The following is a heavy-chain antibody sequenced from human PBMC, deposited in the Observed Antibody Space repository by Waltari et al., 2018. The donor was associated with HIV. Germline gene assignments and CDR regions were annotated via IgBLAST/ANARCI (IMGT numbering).Heavy chain of an antibody. CDR2: LFYTGGT. CDR1: GGSIRNSY. V-gene: IGHV4-59*01. CDR3: ARVPQQLVLSSYWYFDL. J-gene: IGHJ2*01. Sequence: QVQLQESGPGLVKPSETLYLTCTISGGSIRNSYWRWIRQPPGKGLEWIGSLFYTGGTNYNPSLESRVTISVDTSKNQFSLKLSSVTAADTAVYYCARVPQQLVLSSYWYFDLWGRGTLVTVSS. D-gene: IGHD6-13*01.